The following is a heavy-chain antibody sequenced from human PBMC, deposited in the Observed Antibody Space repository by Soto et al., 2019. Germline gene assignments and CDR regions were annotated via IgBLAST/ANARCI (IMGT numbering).Heavy chain of an antibody. D-gene: IGHD6-25*01. CDR3: ARARGPFDY. J-gene: IGHJ4*02. Sequence: SETLSLTCTVSGGSISSYYWSWIRQPPGKGLEWIGYIYYSGSTNYNPSLKSRVTISVDTSKNQFSLKLSSVTAADTAVYYCARARGPFDYWGQGTLVTVSS. CDR2: IYYSGST. CDR1: GGSISSYY. V-gene: IGHV4-59*01.